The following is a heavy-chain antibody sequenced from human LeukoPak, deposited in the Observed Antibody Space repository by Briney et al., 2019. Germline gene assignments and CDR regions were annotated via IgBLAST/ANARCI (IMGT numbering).Heavy chain of an antibody. V-gene: IGHV1-18*01. CDR1: GYTFTSYG. Sequence: ASVKVSCKASGYTFTSYGISWVRQAPGQGLEWMGWISAYNGNTNYAQKLQGRVTVTTDTSTSTAYMELRSLRSDDTAVYYCAREVGAPASDAFDIWGQGTMVTVSS. D-gene: IGHD1-26*01. CDR3: AREVGAPASDAFDI. J-gene: IGHJ3*02. CDR2: ISAYNGNT.